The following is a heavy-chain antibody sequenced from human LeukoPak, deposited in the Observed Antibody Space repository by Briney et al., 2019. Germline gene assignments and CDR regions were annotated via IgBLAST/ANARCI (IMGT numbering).Heavy chain of an antibody. CDR3: AHETDYDFWSAPILRFAFDI. Sequence: SGPTLVNPTQTLTLTCTFSGFSLSTSGVGVGWIRQPPGKALEWLALIYWNDDKRYSPSLKNRLTITKDTSKNQVVLTMTNMDPVDTATYYCAHETDYDFWSAPILRFAFDIWGQGTMVTVSS. D-gene: IGHD3-3*01. J-gene: IGHJ3*02. CDR1: GFSLSTSGVG. CDR2: IYWNDDK. V-gene: IGHV2-5*01.